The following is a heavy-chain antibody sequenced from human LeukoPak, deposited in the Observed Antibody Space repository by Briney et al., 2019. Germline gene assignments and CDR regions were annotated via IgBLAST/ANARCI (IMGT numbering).Heavy chain of an antibody. V-gene: IGHV1-69*04. Sequence: SVKVSCKASGGTFSSYAISWVRQAPGQGLEWMGRIIPILGIANYAQKFQGRVTITADKSTSTAYMELSSLRSEDTAVYYCALAQLTSYGMDVWGQGTTVTVSS. CDR1: GGTFSSYA. D-gene: IGHD1-1*01. J-gene: IGHJ6*02. CDR3: ALAQLTSYGMDV. CDR2: IIPILGIA.